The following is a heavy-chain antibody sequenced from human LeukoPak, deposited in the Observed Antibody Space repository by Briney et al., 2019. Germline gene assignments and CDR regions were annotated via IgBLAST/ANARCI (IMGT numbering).Heavy chain of an antibody. V-gene: IGHV4-59*01. Sequence: SETLSLTCTVSGGSISGYYWSWIRQPPGKGLEWIGYIYYSGSTSYNPSLKSRVTISVDTSKNQFSLKLNSVTAADTAVYYCARGKEVITMLRGLKPGYYFDYWGQGTLVTVSS. J-gene: IGHJ4*02. CDR2: IYYSGST. CDR1: GGSISGYY. CDR3: ARGKEVITMLRGLKPGYYFDY. D-gene: IGHD3-10*01.